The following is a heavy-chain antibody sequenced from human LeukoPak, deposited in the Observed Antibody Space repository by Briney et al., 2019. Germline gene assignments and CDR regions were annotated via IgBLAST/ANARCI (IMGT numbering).Heavy chain of an antibody. D-gene: IGHD3-16*02. CDR3: ARLYRTLRRDFDY. V-gene: IGHV4-38-2*02. CDR1: GYSLSSGYY. Sequence: PSETLSLTCTVSGYSLSSGYYWVWIRQPPGKGLEWIGTIYHSGSTYYNPSLKGRLTISVDTSKNQFSLKLSSVTAADTAVYYCARLYRTLRRDFDYWGQGTLVTVSS. J-gene: IGHJ4*02. CDR2: IYHSGST.